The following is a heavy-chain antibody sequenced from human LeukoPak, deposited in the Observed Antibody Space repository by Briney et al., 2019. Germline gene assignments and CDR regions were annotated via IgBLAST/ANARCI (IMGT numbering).Heavy chain of an antibody. D-gene: IGHD6-13*01. V-gene: IGHV3-30-3*01. CDR1: GFTFSSYA. CDR2: ISYDGSNK. CDR3: ARDWSPGIAAAGYFDY. J-gene: IGHJ4*02. Sequence: GGSLRLSCAASGFTFSSYAMHWVRQAPGKGLEWVAVISYDGSNKYYADSVKGRFTISRDNSKNTLYLQMNSLRAEDTAVYYCARDWSPGIAAAGYFDYWGQGTLVTVSS.